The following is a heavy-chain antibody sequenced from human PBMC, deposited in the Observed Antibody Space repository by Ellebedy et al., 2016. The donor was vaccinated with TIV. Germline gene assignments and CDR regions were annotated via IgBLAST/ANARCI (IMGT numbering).Heavy chain of an antibody. CDR2: VFSSGNT. Sequence: GSLRLSXAVSGAPSGHYFWGWIRQPPGRGLEWIANVFSSGNTYYNPSLNSRVTISVDTSKNQFSLNLHSVTAADTAVYYCARHDPYRAGHDYWGQGTLVTVSS. CDR1: GAPSGHYF. CDR3: ARHDPYRAGHDY. D-gene: IGHD6-19*01. J-gene: IGHJ4*02. V-gene: IGHV4-39*01.